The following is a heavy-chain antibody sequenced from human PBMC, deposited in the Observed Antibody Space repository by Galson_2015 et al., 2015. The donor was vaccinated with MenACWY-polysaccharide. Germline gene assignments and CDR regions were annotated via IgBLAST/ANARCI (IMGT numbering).Heavy chain of an antibody. CDR1: GFTFNGYA. J-gene: IGHJ4*02. CDR2: VNWDGTNT. Sequence: SLRLSCAASGFTFNGYAMHWVRQAPGKGLEWVALVNWDGTNTYYADSVKGRFPISRDNSKNSLYLQMNSLRTEDTASYYCAKDDSGSYPYWGQGTLVTVSS. V-gene: IGHV3-43*02. CDR3: AKDDSGSYPY. D-gene: IGHD3-10*01.